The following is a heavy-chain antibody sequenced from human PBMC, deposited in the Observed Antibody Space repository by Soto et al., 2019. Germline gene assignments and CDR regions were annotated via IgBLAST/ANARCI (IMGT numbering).Heavy chain of an antibody. CDR3: ASDMSTT. D-gene: IGHD2-2*01. CDR1: GYTFTSHD. CDR2: MNPNSGHT. J-gene: IGHJ5*02. V-gene: IGHV1-8*01. Sequence: QVQLVQPGAEVKKPGASVKVSCKASGYTFTSHDINWMRQTTGQGLEWMGWMNPNSGHTNYAQNFQGRVTMTRDTSINTAYMELTNRRSEDTAIYYCASDMSTTWGQGTLVTVSS.